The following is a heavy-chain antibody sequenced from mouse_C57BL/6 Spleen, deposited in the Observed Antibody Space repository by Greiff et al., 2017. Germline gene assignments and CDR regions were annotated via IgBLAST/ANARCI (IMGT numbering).Heavy chain of an antibody. CDR3: ARELAAWFAY. J-gene: IGHJ3*01. CDR1: GFTFSSYG. CDR2: ISSGGSYT. V-gene: IGHV5-6*01. D-gene: IGHD4-1*01. Sequence: EVKLMESGGDLVKPGGSLKLSCAASGFTFSSYGMSWVRHTPDKRLEWVATISSGGSYTYYPDSVKGRFTISRDNAKNTLYLQMSSLKSEDTAMYYCARELAAWFAYWGQGTLVTVSA.